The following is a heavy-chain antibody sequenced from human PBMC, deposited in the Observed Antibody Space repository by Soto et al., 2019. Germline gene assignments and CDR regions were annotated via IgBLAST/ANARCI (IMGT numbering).Heavy chain of an antibody. V-gene: IGHV1-24*01. Sequence: ASVKVSCKVSGYTLTELSMHWVRQAPGKGLEWMGGFDPEDGETIYAQKFQGRVTMTEDTSTDTAYMELSSLRSEDTAVYYCATVAYSGSYSYFDYWGQGTLVTVSS. D-gene: IGHD1-26*01. CDR3: ATVAYSGSYSYFDY. J-gene: IGHJ4*02. CDR2: FDPEDGET. CDR1: GYTLTELS.